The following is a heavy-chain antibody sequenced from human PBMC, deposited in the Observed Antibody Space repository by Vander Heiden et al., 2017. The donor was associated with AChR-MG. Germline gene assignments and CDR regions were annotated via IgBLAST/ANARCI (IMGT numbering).Heavy chain of an antibody. D-gene: IGHD3-22*01. V-gene: IGHV1-8*01. J-gene: IGHJ2*01. CDR3: ASLSPPNDYYYDSSGYYPTWYFDL. CDR1: GYTFTSYD. Sequence: QVQLVQSGAEVKKPGASVKVSCKASGYTFTSYDINWVRQATGQGLEWMGWMNPNSGNTGYAQKFQGRVTMTRNTSISTAYMELSSLRSEDTAVYYCASLSPPNDYYYDSSGYYPTWYFDLWGRGTLVTVSS. CDR2: MNPNSGNT.